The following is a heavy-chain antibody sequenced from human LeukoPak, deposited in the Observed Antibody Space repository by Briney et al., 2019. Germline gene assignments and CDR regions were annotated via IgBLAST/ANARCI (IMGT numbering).Heavy chain of an antibody. J-gene: IGHJ5*02. CDR2: IWYDGSNK. D-gene: IGHD1-7*01. CDR1: GFTFSNYG. V-gene: IGHV3-33*01. Sequence: GRCLRLSCAASGFTFSNYGMHWVRQAPGKGLEWVAVIWYDGSNKYCADSVKGRFTISRDNSKNALYLQINSLRAEDTAMYYCARELPPVVNYRFDHWGQGTLVTVSS. CDR3: ARELPPVVNYRFDH.